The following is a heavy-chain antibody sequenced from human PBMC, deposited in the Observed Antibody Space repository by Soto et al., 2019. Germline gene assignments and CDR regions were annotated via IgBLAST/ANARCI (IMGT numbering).Heavy chain of an antibody. CDR3: AGDSPPADY. Sequence: QVQLVQSGAEVKKPGASVKVSCKASGYTFTSYGISWVRQAPGQGLEWMGWISAYNGNTNYAQKLQGRVTMTTDTSTSTANKELRSLKSGDRAWYYGAGDSPPADYWGQGTLVTVSS. CDR2: ISAYNGNT. CDR1: GYTFTSYG. V-gene: IGHV1-18*01. J-gene: IGHJ4*02.